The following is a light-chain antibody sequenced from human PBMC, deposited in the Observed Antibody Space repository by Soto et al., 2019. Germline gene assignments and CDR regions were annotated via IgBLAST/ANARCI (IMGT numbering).Light chain of an antibody. Sequence: EILLTQSPATLSFTPGERSTLSCSASQSVSSYLAWYQQKPGQAPRLLIYDASNRATGIPARFSGSGSGTDFTLTISRLEPEDFAVYYCQQYGSSPWTFGQGTKVDNK. V-gene: IGKV3-20*01. CDR1: QSVSSY. J-gene: IGKJ1*01. CDR3: QQYGSSPWT. CDR2: DAS.